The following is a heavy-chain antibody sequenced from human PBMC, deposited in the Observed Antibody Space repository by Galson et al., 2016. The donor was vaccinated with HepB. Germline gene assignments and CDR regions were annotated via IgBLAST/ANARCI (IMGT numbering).Heavy chain of an antibody. Sequence: SETLSLTCTVSGDPIDSASHYWGWIRQPPGKRLEWVGNFSDSGTTNSSPSLKSRVTISFDTSRNHFSLRLTSVTAADTAVYYCARGPSRLLGHYFLDSWGQGTLVTVSS. V-gene: IGHV4-39*02. CDR2: FSDSGTT. CDR1: GDPIDSASHY. CDR3: ARGPSRLLGHYFLDS. J-gene: IGHJ4*02. D-gene: IGHD3-10*02.